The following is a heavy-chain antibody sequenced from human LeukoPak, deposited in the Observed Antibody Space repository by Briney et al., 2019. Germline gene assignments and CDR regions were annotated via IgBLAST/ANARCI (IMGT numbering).Heavy chain of an antibody. CDR1: GFTFDDYA. D-gene: IGHD2-15*01. CDR2: ISWNSGKL. CDR3: ARGGYCSGGSCKDYYMDV. J-gene: IGHJ6*03. V-gene: IGHV3-9*01. Sequence: GGSLRLSCAASGFTFDDYAMHWVRQAPGKGLEWVSGISWNSGKLGYADSVKGRFTISRDNAKNSLYLQMNSLRVEDTALYYCARGGYCSGGSCKDYYMDVWGKGTTVTVSS.